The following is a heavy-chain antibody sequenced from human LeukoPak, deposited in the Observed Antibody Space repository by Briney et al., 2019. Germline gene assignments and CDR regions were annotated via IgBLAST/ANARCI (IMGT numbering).Heavy chain of an antibody. V-gene: IGHV5-51*01. CDR3: ARLNLNCGGDCYAYYYYGMTS. J-gene: IGHJ6*02. CDR2: IYPGDSDT. Sequence: GESLKISCKGSGYSFTSYWIGWVRQMPGKGLEWMGIIYPGDSDTRYSPSFQGQVTISADKSISTAYLQWSSLKASDTAMYYCARLNLNCGGDCYAYYYYGMTSGAKGPRSPSP. D-gene: IGHD2-21*02. CDR1: GYSFTSYW.